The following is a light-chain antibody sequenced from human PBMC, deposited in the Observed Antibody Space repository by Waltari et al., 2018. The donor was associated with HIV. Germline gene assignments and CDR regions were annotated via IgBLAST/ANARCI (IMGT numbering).Light chain of an antibody. J-gene: IGLJ2*01. CDR2: KNK. Sequence: QSVLTQPPSASGTPGQRATISCFGSNSNIGSNYVYWYQQLPGLAPKLLIYKNKRRPSGVPARFSGSQSGTSASLAISGLRSEDEADYYCAAWDDRLNLVFGGGTKLTVL. V-gene: IGLV1-47*01. CDR1: NSNIGSNY. CDR3: AAWDDRLNLV.